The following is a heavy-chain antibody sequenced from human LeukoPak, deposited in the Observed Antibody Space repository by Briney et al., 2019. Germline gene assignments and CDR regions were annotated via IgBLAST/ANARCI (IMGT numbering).Heavy chain of an antibody. Sequence: PGRSLRLSCAASGFTFSSFGMHWVRQAPGKGLEWMAVIWSDGSNKYYADSVKGRFTISRDNSKNTLYLQMNSLRAEDTAVYYCARYSSGFLDSWGQGTLVTVSS. D-gene: IGHD6-19*01. CDR3: ARYSSGFLDS. V-gene: IGHV3-33*01. CDR2: IWSDGSNK. CDR1: GFTFSSFG. J-gene: IGHJ4*02.